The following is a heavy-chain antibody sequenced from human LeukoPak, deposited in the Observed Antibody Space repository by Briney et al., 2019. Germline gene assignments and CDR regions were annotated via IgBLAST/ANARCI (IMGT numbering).Heavy chain of an antibody. CDR2: IYYSGST. V-gene: IGHV4-59*12. D-gene: IGHD2-2*01. CDR1: GGSISSYY. Sequence: MASETLSLTCTVSGGSISSYYWSWILQPPGKGLEWIGYIYYSGSTNYNPSLKSRVTISVDTSKNQFSLKLRSVTAADRAVYYCARGRTGYQLLPTKKDYSYYYVDVWDKGTTVTVSS. CDR3: ARGRTGYQLLPTKKDYSYYYVDV. J-gene: IGHJ6*03.